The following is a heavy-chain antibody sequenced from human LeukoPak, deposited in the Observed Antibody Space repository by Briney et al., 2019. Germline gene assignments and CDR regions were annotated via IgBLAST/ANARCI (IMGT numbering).Heavy chain of an antibody. D-gene: IGHD6-13*01. J-gene: IGHJ4*02. V-gene: IGHV3-21*01. Sequence: GGSLRLSCAASGFTFSSYWMHWVRQAPGKGLEWVSSISSSSSYIYYADSAKGRFTISRDNAKNSLYLQMNSLRAEDTAVYYCARSFSSSWYLTPFDYWGQGTLVTVSS. CDR3: ARSFSSSWYLTPFDY. CDR1: GFTFSSYW. CDR2: ISSSSSYI.